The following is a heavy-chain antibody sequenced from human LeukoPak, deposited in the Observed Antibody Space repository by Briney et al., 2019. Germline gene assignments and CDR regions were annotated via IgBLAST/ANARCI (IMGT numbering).Heavy chain of an antibody. CDR3: AREPPIAAAGDY. CDR1: GGSIGSYY. V-gene: IGHV4-4*07. Sequence: SETLSLTCTVSGGSIGSYYWSWIRQPAGKGLEWIGRIYTSGSTNYNPSLKSRVTMSVDTSKNQSSLKLSSVTAADTAVYYCAREPPIAAAGDYWGQGTLVTVSS. CDR2: IYTSGST. D-gene: IGHD6-13*01. J-gene: IGHJ4*02.